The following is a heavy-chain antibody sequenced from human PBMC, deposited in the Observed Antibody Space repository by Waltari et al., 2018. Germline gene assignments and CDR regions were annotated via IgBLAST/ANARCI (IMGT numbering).Heavy chain of an antibody. D-gene: IGHD1-26*01. V-gene: IGHV3-30*02. CDR2: IRYDGSNK. Sequence: QVQLVESGGGVVQPGGSLRLSCSASGFTFSSYGMHWVRQAPGKGLEWVAFIRYDGSNKYYADSVKGRFTISRDNSKNTLYLQMNSLRAEDTAVYYCAKDFGSIWVYYYGMDVWGQGTTVTVSS. CDR3: AKDFGSIWVYYYGMDV. J-gene: IGHJ6*02. CDR1: GFTFSSYG.